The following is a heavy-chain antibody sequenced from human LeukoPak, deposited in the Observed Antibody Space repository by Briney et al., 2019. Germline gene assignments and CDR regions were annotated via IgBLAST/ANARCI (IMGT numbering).Heavy chain of an antibody. CDR2: ISAYNGDT. V-gene: IGHV1-18*01. CDR1: GYTLNELS. J-gene: IGHJ4*02. D-gene: IGHD1-26*01. Sequence: ASVKVSCKVSGYTLNELSMHWVRQAPGQGLEWMGWISAYNGDTNFAQKFQGRVTMTTDTSTSTAYMDLRSLRSDDTAVYYCARGGSGSYYGFRDYWGQGTLVTVSS. CDR3: ARGGSGSYYGFRDY.